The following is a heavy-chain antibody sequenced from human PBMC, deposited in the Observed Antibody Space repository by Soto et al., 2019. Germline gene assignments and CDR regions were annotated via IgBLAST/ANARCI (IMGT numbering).Heavy chain of an antibody. D-gene: IGHD2-15*01. J-gene: IGHJ4*02. Sequence: EVQLVESGGGLVKPGGSLTLSVAASGFAFRSYNMNWFPQPPGKGLEWVASISSGSSNIYYADSVKGRFTISRDNAKDSLYLQMDSLRAEDSAVYYCASATVVAGTFDFWGQGTLLTVSS. CDR1: GFAFRSYN. CDR3: ASATVVAGTFDF. CDR2: ISSGSSNI. V-gene: IGHV3-21*01.